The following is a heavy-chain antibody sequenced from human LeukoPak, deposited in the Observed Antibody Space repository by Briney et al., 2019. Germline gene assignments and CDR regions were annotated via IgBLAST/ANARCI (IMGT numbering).Heavy chain of an antibody. CDR3: ATGTRLGSSGWGAFDI. J-gene: IGHJ3*02. V-gene: IGHV1-24*01. D-gene: IGHD6-19*01. CDR2: FDPEDGET. CDR1: GYTLTELS. Sequence: ASVKVSCKVSGYTLTELSMHWVRQAPGKGLEWVGGFDPEDGETIYAQKFQGRVTMTEDTSTDTAYMELSSLRSEDTAVYCCATGTRLGSSGWGAFDIWGQGTMVTVSS.